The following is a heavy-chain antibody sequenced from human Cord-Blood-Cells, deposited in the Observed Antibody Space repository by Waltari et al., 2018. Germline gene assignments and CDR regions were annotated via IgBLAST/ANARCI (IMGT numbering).Heavy chain of an antibody. CDR3: ARKCSSSDGGGFDY. CDR1: GGSFSGYY. V-gene: IGHV4-34*01. CDR2: INHSGST. D-gene: IGHD6-6*01. Sequence: QVQLQQWGAGLLKPSETLSLTCAVYGGSFSGYYWSWIRPPPGKGLEWIGEINHSGSTNYNPSLKSRVTISVDTSKNQFSLKLSSVTTADTAVYYCARKCSSSDGGGFDYWGQGTLVTVSS. J-gene: IGHJ4*02.